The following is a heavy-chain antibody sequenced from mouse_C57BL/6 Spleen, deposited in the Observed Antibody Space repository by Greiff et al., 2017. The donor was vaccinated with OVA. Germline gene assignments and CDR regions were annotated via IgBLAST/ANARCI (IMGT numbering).Heavy chain of an antibody. V-gene: IGHV1-62-2*01. CDR3: ARHEELTVYFDY. CDR1: GYTFTEYT. J-gene: IGHJ2*01. Sequence: VQLQESGAELVKPGASVKLSCKASGYTFTEYTIHWVKQRSGQGLEWIGWLYPGSGSIKYNEKFKDKATLTADKSSSTVYIELNRLTSEDSAVYFCARHEELTVYFDYWGQGTTLTVSS. CDR2: LYPGSGSI. D-gene: IGHD4-1*01.